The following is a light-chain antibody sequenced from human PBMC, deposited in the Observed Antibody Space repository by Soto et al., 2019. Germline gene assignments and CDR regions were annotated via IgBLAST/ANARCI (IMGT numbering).Light chain of an antibody. CDR1: QSVDSH. CDR2: GAS. V-gene: IGKV3-15*01. CDR3: QQYNNWWP. J-gene: IGKJ1*01. Sequence: EIGLTQSPASLSWAPGEGATLSCEARQSVDSHLVWYQQKPGQAPRLLIYGASTRATGIPARCSGSRAGTVFPLTISSLKSEYFAFDYCQQYNNWWPFGQGTKVDIK.